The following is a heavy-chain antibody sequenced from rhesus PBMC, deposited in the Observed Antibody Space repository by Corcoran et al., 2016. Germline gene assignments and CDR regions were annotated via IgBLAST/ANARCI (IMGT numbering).Heavy chain of an antibody. V-gene: IGHV4-169*02. CDR3: ASIPYSWTFDY. D-gene: IGHD1-1-1*01. Sequence: QLQLQESGPGLVKPSETLSVTCAVSGGSISSSYWSWIRQAPGKGLEWIGYIYGSGSSTNYNPALNSRVTISTDTAKNQFSLKLSSVTAADTAVYYCASIPYSWTFDYWGQGVLVTVSS. J-gene: IGHJ4*01. CDR1: GGSISSSY. CDR2: IYGSGSST.